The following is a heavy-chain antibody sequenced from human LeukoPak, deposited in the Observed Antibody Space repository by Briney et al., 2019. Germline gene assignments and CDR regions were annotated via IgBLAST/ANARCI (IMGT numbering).Heavy chain of an antibody. V-gene: IGHV1-18*01. CDR2: ISAYNGNT. CDR1: GYTFTSYG. Sequence: ASVKVSCKASGYTFTSYGIGWVRQAPGQGLEWMGWISAYNGNTNYAQKLQGRVTMTTDTSTSTAYMELRSLRSDDTAVYYCASPYYDSSGPPIYYYGMDVWGQGTTVTVSS. CDR3: ASPYYDSSGPPIYYYGMDV. J-gene: IGHJ6*02. D-gene: IGHD3-22*01.